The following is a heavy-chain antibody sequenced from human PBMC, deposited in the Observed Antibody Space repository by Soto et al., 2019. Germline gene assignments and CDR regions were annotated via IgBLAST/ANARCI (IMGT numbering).Heavy chain of an antibody. CDR3: AKATTINLNYFYYLDV. CDR2: ISGSGGST. Sequence: GGSLRLSCEASGFTFSSYAMSWVRQAPGKGLEWVSGISGSGGSTYYADSVRGRFTISRDNSKKMLFLQMNSLRAEDTALYYCAKATTINLNYFYYLDVRGHGTTVTVSS. J-gene: IGHJ6*03. CDR1: GFTFSSYA. V-gene: IGHV3-23*01. D-gene: IGHD4-4*01.